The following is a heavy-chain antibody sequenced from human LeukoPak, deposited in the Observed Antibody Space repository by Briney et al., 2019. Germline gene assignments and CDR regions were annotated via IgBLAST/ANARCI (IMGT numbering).Heavy chain of an antibody. CDR3: ARVLGSYYDSSGYYSDY. V-gene: IGHV3-30*02. CDR1: GFTFSSYG. Sequence: GGSLRLSCAASGFTFSSYGMHWVRQAPGKGLEWVAFIRYDGSNKYYADSVKGRFTISRDNSKNTLYLQMNSLRAEDTAVYYCARVLGSYYDSSGYYSDYWGQGTLVTVSS. D-gene: IGHD3-22*01. J-gene: IGHJ4*02. CDR2: IRYDGSNK.